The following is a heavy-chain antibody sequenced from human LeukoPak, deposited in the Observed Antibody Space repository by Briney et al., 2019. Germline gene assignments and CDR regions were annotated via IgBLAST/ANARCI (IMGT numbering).Heavy chain of an antibody. CDR1: GDSTIYNY. CDR3: ARGPGVFGRIWYMDV. V-gene: IGHV4-4*07. Sequence: SETLSLTCSVSGDSTIYNYWSWIRQPAGKGLEWIGRIFSDGKINYSPSLESRVAMSVDNAKNQFSLRLSSVTAADTAVYYCARGPGVFGRIWYMDVWGQGTTVSVSS. D-gene: IGHD3-3*01. J-gene: IGHJ6*03. CDR2: IFSDGKI.